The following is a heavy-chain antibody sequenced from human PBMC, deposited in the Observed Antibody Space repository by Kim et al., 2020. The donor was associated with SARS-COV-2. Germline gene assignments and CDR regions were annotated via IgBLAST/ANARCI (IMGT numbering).Heavy chain of an antibody. CDR1: GFMFSAYA. CDR2: IWYDGSNP. J-gene: IGHJ6*02. V-gene: IGHV3-33*06. CDR3: AKVGASSTWNYYYYGIDV. D-gene: IGHD3-16*01. Sequence: GGSLRLSCAASGFMFSAYAMHWVRQAPGEGLEWVAVIWYDGSNPYYADSVKGRFTISRDNSESTLFLQMNSLRAEDTAVYYCAKVGASSTWNYYYYGIDVWGQGTTVTVSS.